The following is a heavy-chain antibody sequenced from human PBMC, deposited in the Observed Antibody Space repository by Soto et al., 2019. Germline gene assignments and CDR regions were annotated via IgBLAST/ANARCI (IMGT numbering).Heavy chain of an antibody. CDR3: ARDGPVLLWFGEFSFDY. V-gene: IGHV3-30-3*01. CDR1: GFAFSSYA. D-gene: IGHD3-10*01. Sequence: GGSLRLSCAASGFAFSSYAMHWVRQAPGKELEWVAVISYDGSNKYYADSVKGRFTISRDNSKNTLYLQMNSLRAEDTAVYYCARDGPVLLWFGEFSFDYWGQGTLVTVSS. J-gene: IGHJ4*02. CDR2: ISYDGSNK.